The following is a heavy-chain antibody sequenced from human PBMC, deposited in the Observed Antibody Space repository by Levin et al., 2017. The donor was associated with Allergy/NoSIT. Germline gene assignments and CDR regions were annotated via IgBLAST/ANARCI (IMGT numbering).Heavy chain of an antibody. V-gene: IGHV2-70*11. J-gene: IGHJ4*02. D-gene: IGHD4/OR15-4a*01. CDR3: ARVTRRGVLIPFDN. CDR1: GFSLTTYGMC. Sequence: SGPTLVKPTQTLTLTCTFSGFSLTTYGMCVSWIRQPPGKALEWLARIDWDDDEYYSTSLKTRPTISKDTSKNQVVLTMTNMDPVDTATYFCARVTRRGVLIPFDNWGQGTLVTVSS. CDR2: IDWDDDE.